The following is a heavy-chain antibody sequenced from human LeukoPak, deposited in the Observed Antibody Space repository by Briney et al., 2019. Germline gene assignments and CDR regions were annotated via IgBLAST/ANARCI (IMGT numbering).Heavy chain of an antibody. D-gene: IGHD3-22*01. V-gene: IGHV3-23*01. CDR3: ATDSSGYYYALPFDY. CDR1: GFTFSSYA. J-gene: IGHJ4*02. Sequence: PGGSLRLSCAASGFTFSSYAMSWVRQAPGKGLEWVSAISGSGGSTYYADSVKGRFTISRDNSKNTLYLQMNSLRAEDTAVYYCATDSSGYYYALPFDYWGQGTLVTVSS. CDR2: ISGSGGST.